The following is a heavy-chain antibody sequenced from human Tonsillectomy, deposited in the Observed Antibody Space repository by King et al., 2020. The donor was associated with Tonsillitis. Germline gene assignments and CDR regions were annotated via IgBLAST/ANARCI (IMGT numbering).Heavy chain of an antibody. V-gene: IGHV3-23*04. CDR3: AKGIVGATLGADAFDI. CDR1: GFTFSSYT. Sequence: VQLVESGGGLVQPGGSLRLSCAASGFTFSSYTMSWVRQAPGKGLEWVSAISGSGGSTYYADSVKGRFTISRDNSKNTLYLQMNSLRAEDTAVYYCAKGIVGATLGADAFDIWGQGTMVTVSS. D-gene: IGHD1-26*01. J-gene: IGHJ3*02. CDR2: ISGSGGST.